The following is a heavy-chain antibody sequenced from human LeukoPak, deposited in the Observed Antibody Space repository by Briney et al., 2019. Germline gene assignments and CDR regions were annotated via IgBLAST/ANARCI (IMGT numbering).Heavy chain of an antibody. CDR3: ARQGDYYYGMDV. CDR2: IYYSGST. J-gene: IGHJ6*02. Sequence: SETLSLTCTVSGGSISSYYWSWIRQPPGKGLEWIGYIYYSGSTNYNPSLKSRVTISVDTSKNQFSLKLSSVTAADTAVYYCARQGDYYYGMDVWGQGTTVTVSS. V-gene: IGHV4-59*08. D-gene: IGHD3-16*01. CDR1: GGSISSYY.